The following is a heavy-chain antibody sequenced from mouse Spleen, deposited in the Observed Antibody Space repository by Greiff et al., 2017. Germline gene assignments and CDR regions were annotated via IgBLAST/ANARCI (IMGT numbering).Heavy chain of an antibody. Sequence: EVQLQESGGGLVKPGGSLKLSCAASGFTFSSYAMSWVRQTPEKRLEWVATISSGGSYTYYPDSVKGRFTISRDNAKNTLYLQMSSLRSEDTAMYYCARALITTVVASPYAMDYWGQGTSVTVSS. CDR1: GFTFSSYA. D-gene: IGHD1-1*01. J-gene: IGHJ4*01. V-gene: IGHV5-9-3*01. CDR2: ISSGGSYT. CDR3: ARALITTVVASPYAMDY.